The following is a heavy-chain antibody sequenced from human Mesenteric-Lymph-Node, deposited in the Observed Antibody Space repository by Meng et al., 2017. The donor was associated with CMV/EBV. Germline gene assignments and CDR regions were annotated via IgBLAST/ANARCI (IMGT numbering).Heavy chain of an antibody. D-gene: IGHD3-22*01. V-gene: IGHV4-34*01. J-gene: IGHJ4*02. CDR2: INHSGST. Sequence: FSGYYWSWIRQPPGKGLEWIGEINHSGSTNYNPSLKSRVTISVDTSKNQFSLKLSSVTAADTAVYYCARGFIRSYYDSSGYYFRGFDYWGQGTLVTVSS. CDR3: ARGFIRSYYDSSGYYFRGFDY. CDR1: FSGYY.